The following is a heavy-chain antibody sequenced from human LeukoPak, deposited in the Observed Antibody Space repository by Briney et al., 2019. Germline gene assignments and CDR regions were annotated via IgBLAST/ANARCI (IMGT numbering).Heavy chain of an antibody. CDR3: AREGGPYRPLDY. V-gene: IGHV4-39*02. Sequence: PSETLSLTCTVSGGSISSSRNYWSWIRQPPGKGLEWIGSIYYSGSTYYNPSFKSRATISVDTTKNHFSLRLSSVTAADTAVYYCAREGGPYRPLDYSGQGTLVTVAS. CDR1: GGSISSSRNY. CDR2: IYYSGST. J-gene: IGHJ4*02.